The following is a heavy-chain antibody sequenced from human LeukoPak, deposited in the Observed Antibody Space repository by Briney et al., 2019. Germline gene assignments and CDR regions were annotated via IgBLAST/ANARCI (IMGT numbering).Heavy chain of an antibody. V-gene: IGHV3-23*01. CDR1: GFTLSSYA. D-gene: IGHD2-21*01. J-gene: IGHJ6*02. Sequence: GGSLRLSCAASGFTLSSYAMNWVRQAPGKGLEWVSGISSGATTYHADSVKGRFTISRDNSKNTLYLQMNSLRIEDTALYYCAKEDWRMDVWGQGTTVTVSS. CDR2: ISSGATT. CDR3: AKEDWRMDV.